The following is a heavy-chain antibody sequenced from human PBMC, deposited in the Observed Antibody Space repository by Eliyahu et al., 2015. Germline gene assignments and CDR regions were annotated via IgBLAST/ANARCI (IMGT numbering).Heavy chain of an antibody. CDR1: GFTFTXSA. V-gene: IGHV1-58*01. J-gene: IGHJ4*02. D-gene: IGHD3-16*02. Sequence: QIQLVQSGPEVKRPGTSVKVSCKASGFTFTXSAVQWVRQARGQPPEWIGWIVVGSGMTSFAQXXQGRVSLTRDMSTSTAYMELSSLTSEDTAVYYCAADHDYLSXGYRDQVFDYWGQGALVTVSS. CDR3: AADHDYLSXGYRDQVFDY. CDR2: IVVGSGMT.